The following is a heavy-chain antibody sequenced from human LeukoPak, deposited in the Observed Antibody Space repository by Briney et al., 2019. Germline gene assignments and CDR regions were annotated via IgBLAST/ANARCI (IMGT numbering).Heavy chain of an antibody. Sequence: PSETLSLTCAVYGGSFSGYYWSWIRQPPGKGLEWIGEINHSGSTNYNPSLKSRVTISVDTSNHQFSLKLSSVIAADTAVYYCARVDSGYCGGDCYSGAFDYWGQGTLVTVSS. CDR3: ARVDSGYCGGDCYSGAFDY. V-gene: IGHV4-34*01. CDR2: INHSGST. D-gene: IGHD2-21*02. J-gene: IGHJ4*02. CDR1: GGSFSGYY.